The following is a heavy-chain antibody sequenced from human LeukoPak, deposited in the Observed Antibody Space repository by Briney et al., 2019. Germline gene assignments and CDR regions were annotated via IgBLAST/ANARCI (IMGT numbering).Heavy chain of an antibody. CDR1: GFTVSSNY. Sequence: GGSLRLSCAASGFTVSSNYMSWGRQAPGKGLGWVSVIYSGGSTYYADSVKGRFTISRDNAKNSLYLQRNSLRAEDTALYYCAKGGGGYLSVVPYYWGQGTLVTVSS. CDR2: IYSGGST. V-gene: IGHV3-53*05. D-gene: IGHD5-24*01. CDR3: AKGGGGYLSVVPYY. J-gene: IGHJ4*02.